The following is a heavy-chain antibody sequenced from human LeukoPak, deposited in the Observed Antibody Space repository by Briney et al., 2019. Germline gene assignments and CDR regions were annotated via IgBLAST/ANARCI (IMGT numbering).Heavy chain of an antibody. CDR1: GGSISTYY. CDR3: ARRRDYVWGSYRYAFDI. V-gene: IGHV4-59*01. Sequence: SETLSLTCTVSGGSISTYYWSWIRQPPGKGLGRIGYISYSGNTNYNPSLKSRVTMSVDTSKNQFSLKLSSVTAADTAVYYCARRRDYVWGSYRYAFDIWGQGTMVTVSS. D-gene: IGHD3-16*02. J-gene: IGHJ3*02. CDR2: ISYSGNT.